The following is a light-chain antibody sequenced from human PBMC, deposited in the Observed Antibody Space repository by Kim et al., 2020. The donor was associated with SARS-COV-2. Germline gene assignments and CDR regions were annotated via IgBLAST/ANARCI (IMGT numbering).Light chain of an antibody. CDR1: QSISSSF. CDR2: GAT. CDR3: EKFSRSSQT. V-gene: IGKV3-20*01. J-gene: IGKJ4*02. Sequence: EILLTQSPGTLSLSPGERATLTCRASQSISSSFLAWYQHKPRHPPRLLIYGATSMATVVPYRFSGSGCGTHFTLTISGLEPEVVAAYYCEKFSRSSQTFGAGTTVEI.